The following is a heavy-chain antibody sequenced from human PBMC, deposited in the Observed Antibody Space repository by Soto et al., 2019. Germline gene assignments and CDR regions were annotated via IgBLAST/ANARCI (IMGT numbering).Heavy chain of an antibody. D-gene: IGHD1-26*01. V-gene: IGHV1-18*04. CDR2: ISAYNGNK. J-gene: IGHJ2*01. CDR1: GYTFPSYG. CDR3: ERLVGGAYFDL. Sequence: SVKVSCKAAGYTFPSYGISWGRQAPVQGLDGMGWISAYNGNKNYAKKLQGRATMTTDTSTSTAYMELRSLRSDDTAVYYCERLVGGAYFDLWGRGTLVTVYS.